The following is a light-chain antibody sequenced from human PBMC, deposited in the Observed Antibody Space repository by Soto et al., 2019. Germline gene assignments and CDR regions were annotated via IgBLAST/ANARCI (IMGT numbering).Light chain of an antibody. CDR3: QQYNYWPPMYT. Sequence: EIVMTQSPATLSVSPGERATLSCRASQSFSSNLAWYQQNPGQAPRLLIYGASTRATGIPARFSGSGSGTEFTLTISSLHSKDFAVYYCQQYNYWPPMYTFGQGTKLEIK. CDR1: QSFSSN. V-gene: IGKV3-15*01. J-gene: IGKJ2*01. CDR2: GAS.